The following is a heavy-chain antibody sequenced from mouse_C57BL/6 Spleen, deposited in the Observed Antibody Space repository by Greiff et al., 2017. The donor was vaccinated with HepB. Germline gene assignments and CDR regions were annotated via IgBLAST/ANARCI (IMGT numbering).Heavy chain of an antibody. D-gene: IGHD1-1*01. Sequence: QVQLQQSDAELVKPGASVKISCKVSGYTFTDHTIHWMKQRPEQGLEWIGYIYPRDGSTKYNEKFKGKATLTADKSSSTAYMQLNSLTSEDSAVYFCARGHYYGSSPYYAMDYWGQGTSVTVSS. CDR1: GYTFTDHT. J-gene: IGHJ4*01. CDR3: ARGHYYGSSPYYAMDY. CDR2: IYPRDGST. V-gene: IGHV1-78*01.